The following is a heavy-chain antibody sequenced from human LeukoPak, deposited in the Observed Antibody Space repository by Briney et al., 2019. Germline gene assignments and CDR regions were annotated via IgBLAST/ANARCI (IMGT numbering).Heavy chain of an antibody. J-gene: IGHJ4*02. V-gene: IGHV3-21*01. CDR2: ISSSSTYI. D-gene: IGHD3-22*01. CDR3: ARADESSGFYALPC. CDR1: GFTFNDAW. Sequence: GGSLRLSCAASGFTFNDAWMNWVRQAPGKGLEWVSFISSSSTYIYYADSVKGRFTISRDNSKNSLYLQMNSLRTEDTAVYYFARADESSGFYALPCWGQGTLVTVYS.